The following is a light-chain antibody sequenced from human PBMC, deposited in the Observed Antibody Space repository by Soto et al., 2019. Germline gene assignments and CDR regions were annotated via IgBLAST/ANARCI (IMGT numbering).Light chain of an antibody. Sequence: EIVMTQSPATLSVSPGERVTLSCRASQSVSSNLAWYQQKPGQTPRLLIYDASTGATGIPARLSGSGSGTEFTLTISSLQSEDFAVYYCQQYNNWPRTFGQGTKVDIK. CDR1: QSVSSN. J-gene: IGKJ1*01. CDR3: QQYNNWPRT. CDR2: DAS. V-gene: IGKV3-15*01.